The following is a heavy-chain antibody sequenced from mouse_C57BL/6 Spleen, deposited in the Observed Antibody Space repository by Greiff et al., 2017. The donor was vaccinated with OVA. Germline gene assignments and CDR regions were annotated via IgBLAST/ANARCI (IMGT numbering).Heavy chain of an antibody. Sequence: EVQLVESGGGLVKPGGSLKLSCAASGFTFSSYAMSWVRQTPEKRLEWVATISDGGSYTYYPDNVKGRFTISRDNAKNNLYLQMSHLKSEDTAMYYCARDEKRITRAMDYWGQGTSVTVSS. CDR1: GFTFSSYA. CDR3: ARDEKRITRAMDY. CDR2: ISDGGSYT. D-gene: IGHD1-1*01. J-gene: IGHJ4*01. V-gene: IGHV5-4*01.